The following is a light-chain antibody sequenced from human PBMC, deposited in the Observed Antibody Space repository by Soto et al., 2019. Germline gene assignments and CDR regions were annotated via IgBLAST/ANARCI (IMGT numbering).Light chain of an antibody. CDR3: SSYASSGSPVV. Sequence: QSALTQPASVSGSPGQSITISCAGTSSDIGAYNFVSWYQHRPGKAPRLLIFEVNSRPAGLSNRFSGSKSGNTASLTISGLQTDDDGDYYCSSYASSGSPVVFGGGTKVTVL. CDR2: EVN. V-gene: IGLV2-14*01. J-gene: IGLJ2*01. CDR1: SSDIGAYNF.